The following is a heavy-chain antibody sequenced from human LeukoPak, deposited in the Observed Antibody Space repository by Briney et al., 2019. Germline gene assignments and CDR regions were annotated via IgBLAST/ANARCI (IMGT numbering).Heavy chain of an antibody. V-gene: IGHV3-48*01. CDR3: ARDRNPLRTYYYDSSGYYV. J-gene: IGHJ4*02. CDR2: ISTSSSAT. Sequence: GGSLTLSCAASGFTFSSYSMNWVRQAPGKGLEWVSYISTSSSATYYADSVKGRFTFSRDDAKNSLYLHMNSLRAEDTAVYYCARDRNPLRTYYYDSSGYYVWGQGTLATVSS. D-gene: IGHD3-22*01. CDR1: GFTFSSYS.